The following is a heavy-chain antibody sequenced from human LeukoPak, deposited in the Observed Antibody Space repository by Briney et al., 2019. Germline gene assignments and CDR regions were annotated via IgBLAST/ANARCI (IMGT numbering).Heavy chain of an antibody. CDR2: ISAYNGNT. CDR3: ARVHVLEDGYYGDY. CDR1: GYTFTGYY. Sequence: GASVKVSCKASGYTFTGYYMHWVRQAPGQGLEWMGWISAYNGNTNYAQKLQGRVTMTTDTSTSTAYMELRSLRSDGTAVYYCARVHVLEDGYYGDYWGQGTLVTVSS. J-gene: IGHJ4*02. V-gene: IGHV1-18*04. D-gene: IGHD3-22*01.